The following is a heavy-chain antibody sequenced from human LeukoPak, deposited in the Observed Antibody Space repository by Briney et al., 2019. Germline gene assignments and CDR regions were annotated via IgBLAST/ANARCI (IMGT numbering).Heavy chain of an antibody. D-gene: IGHD3-16*02. V-gene: IGHV4-39*07. Sequence: SETLPVTRIVSGGSLSSSSYYWGWLRQPPGRGLEWIGCIHYSGPTYYNRSLKSRVTKPIDPSKTQCSLTLSSVTAADTAMYYCGRDVPTGRYDYWGQGTLVSVSS. CDR3: GRDVPTGRYDY. CDR1: GGSLSSSSYY. J-gene: IGHJ4*02. CDR2: IHYSGPT.